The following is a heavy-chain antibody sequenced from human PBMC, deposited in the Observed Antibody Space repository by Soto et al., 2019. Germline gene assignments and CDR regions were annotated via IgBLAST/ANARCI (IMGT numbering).Heavy chain of an antibody. Sequence: EVQLVESGGGLVQPGGSLRLSCAVSGFTVSSNYMSWVRQAPGKGLEWVSVIYSGGSTYYADSVKGRFTISRDNSKNTLSLQMNSLRAEDTAVYYCAREGIRSPLYYWGQGTLVTVSS. CDR1: GFTVSSNY. D-gene: IGHD4-17*01. J-gene: IGHJ4*02. V-gene: IGHV3-66*01. CDR2: IYSGGST. CDR3: AREGIRSPLYY.